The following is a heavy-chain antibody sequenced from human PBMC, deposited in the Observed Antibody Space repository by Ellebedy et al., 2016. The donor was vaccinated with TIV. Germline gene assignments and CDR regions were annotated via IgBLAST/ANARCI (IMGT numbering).Heavy chain of an antibody. V-gene: IGHV4-31*03. CDR1: GGSISSGGYY. CDR2: IYYSGST. D-gene: IGHD2-2*02. CDR3: ARGVVPAAISGNWFDP. J-gene: IGHJ5*02. Sequence: SETLSLTXTVSGGSISSGGYYWSWIRQHPGKGLEWIGYIYYSGSTYYNPSLKSRVTISVDTSKNQFSLKLSSVTAADTAVYYCARGVVPAAISGNWFDPWGQGTLVTVSS.